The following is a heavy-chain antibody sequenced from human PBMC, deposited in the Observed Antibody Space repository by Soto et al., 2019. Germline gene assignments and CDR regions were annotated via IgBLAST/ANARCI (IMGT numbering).Heavy chain of an antibody. CDR3: ARAVIVPAAIGYYYYYGMDV. CDR2: IIPIFGTA. D-gene: IGHD2-2*01. Sequence: SVKVSCKVSGGTFSSYAISWVRQAPGQGLEWMGGIIPIFGTANYAQKFQGRVTITADKSTSTAYMELSSLRSEDTAVYYCARAVIVPAAIGYYYYYGMDVWGQGTTVTVSS. V-gene: IGHV1-69*06. J-gene: IGHJ6*02. CDR1: GGTFSSYA.